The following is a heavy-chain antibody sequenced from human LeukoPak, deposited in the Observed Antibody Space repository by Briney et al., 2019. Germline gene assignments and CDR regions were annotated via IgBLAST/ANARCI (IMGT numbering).Heavy chain of an antibody. CDR1: GFTFSSYG. CDR2: ISYGGSNK. J-gene: IGHJ4*02. Sequence: PGGSLRLSCAASGFTFSSYGMHWVRQAPGKGLEWVAVISYGGSNKYYADSVKGRFTISRDNSKNTLYLQMNSLRAEDTAVYYCAKLNHIVVVPAAPAHWGQGTLVTVSS. D-gene: IGHD2-2*01. V-gene: IGHV3-30-3*02. CDR3: AKLNHIVVVPAAPAH.